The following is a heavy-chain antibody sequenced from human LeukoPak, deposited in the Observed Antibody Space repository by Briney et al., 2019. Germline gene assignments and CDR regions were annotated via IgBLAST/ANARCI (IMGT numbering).Heavy chain of an antibody. D-gene: IGHD3-22*01. CDR1: GFTVSSNY. V-gene: IGHV3-66*02. Sequence: GGSLRLSCAASGFTVSSNYMSWVRQAPGKGLEWVSVIYSGGSTYYADSVKGRFTISRDTSKNTLYLQMNSLRVEDTAVYYCARDVKDSSGASYRWTAGWGQGTLVTVSS. CDR2: IYSGGST. J-gene: IGHJ4*02. CDR3: ARDVKDSSGASYRWTAG.